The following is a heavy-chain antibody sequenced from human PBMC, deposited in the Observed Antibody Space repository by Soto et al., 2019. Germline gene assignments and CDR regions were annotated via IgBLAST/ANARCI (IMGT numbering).Heavy chain of an antibody. CDR3: AKSAVAGTNY. V-gene: IGHV3-30*18. Sequence: QVQLVESGGGVVQPGRSLRLSCAASGFTFSSYGMHWVRQAPGKGLEWVAGISYDGSNKYYADSVKGRFTISRDNSKNTLYLQMNSLRAEDTAVYYCAKSAVAGTNYWGQGTLVTVSS. CDR2: ISYDGSNK. CDR1: GFTFSSYG. D-gene: IGHD6-19*01. J-gene: IGHJ4*02.